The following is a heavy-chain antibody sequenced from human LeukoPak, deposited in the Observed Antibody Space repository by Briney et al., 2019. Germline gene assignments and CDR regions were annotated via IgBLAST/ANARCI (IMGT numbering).Heavy chain of an antibody. Sequence: KTSQTLSLTCTVSGVSISSGGYYWSWIGQHPGKGLEWNGYIYYSGSTYYNPSLMSRVTISVDTSKNQFSLKLSSVTAADTAVYYCARDPSRDWAPYAVDVWGPGATVIVAS. CDR1: GVSISSGGYY. CDR3: ARDPSRDWAPYAVDV. J-gene: IGHJ6*02. V-gene: IGHV4-31*03. CDR2: IYYSGST. D-gene: IGHD3-9*01.